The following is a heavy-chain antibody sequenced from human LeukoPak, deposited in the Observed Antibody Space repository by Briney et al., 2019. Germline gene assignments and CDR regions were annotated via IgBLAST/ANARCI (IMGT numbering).Heavy chain of an antibody. V-gene: IGHV4-39*01. CDR1: GGSISSDSYY. CDR3: ARGQYCSSTSCEAGMDV. Sequence: SETLSLTCTVSGGSISSDSYYWAWIRQPPGKGLEWIASIYYSGSTYYNPSLKSRVTISVDTSRNQFSLKLSSVTAADTAVYYCARGQYCSSTSCEAGMDVWGQGTTVTVSS. CDR2: IYYSGST. D-gene: IGHD2-2*01. J-gene: IGHJ6*02.